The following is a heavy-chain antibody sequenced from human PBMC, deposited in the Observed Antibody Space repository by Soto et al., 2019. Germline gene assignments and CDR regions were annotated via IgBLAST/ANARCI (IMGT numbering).Heavy chain of an antibody. CDR2: ISGSGGST. V-gene: IGHV3-23*01. D-gene: IGHD3-10*01. CDR3: ANSKGYGSGPY. Sequence: EVQLLESGGGLVQPGGSLRLSCAASGFTFSSYAMSWVRQAPGKGLEWVSTISGSGGSTYYTDSVKGRFTISRDNSKNTLYLQMNSLRAADTAVYYCANSKGYGSGPYWGQGTLVTVSS. CDR1: GFTFSSYA. J-gene: IGHJ4*02.